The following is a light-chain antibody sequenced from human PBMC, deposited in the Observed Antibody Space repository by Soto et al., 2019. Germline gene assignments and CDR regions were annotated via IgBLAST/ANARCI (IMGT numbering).Light chain of an antibody. CDR3: MQATQFPWT. J-gene: IGKJ1*01. CDR1: QSLEDSDGNSY. Sequence: IVMTQTPLSSAVTLGQPASISCRSSQSLEDSDGNSYLSWLRQRPGQPPRLLIYKTSNRLSGVPDRFSGSGAGTVFTLRISRVEADDVGLYYCMQATQFPWTFGQGTRVEIK. CDR2: KTS. V-gene: IGKV2-24*01.